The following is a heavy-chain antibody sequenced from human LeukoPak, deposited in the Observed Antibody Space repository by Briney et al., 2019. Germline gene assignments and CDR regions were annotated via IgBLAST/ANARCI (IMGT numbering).Heavy chain of an antibody. CDR1: GGSISSYY. J-gene: IGHJ6*03. Sequence: NPSETLSLTCTVSGGSISSYYWSWIRQPPGKGLEWIGYIYYSGSTNYNPSLKSRVTISVDTSKNQFSLKLSSVTAADTAVYYCASNHPFPIAAAGKPLYYYYYMDVRGKGTTVTVSS. V-gene: IGHV4-59*01. D-gene: IGHD6-13*01. CDR3: ASNHPFPIAAAGKPLYYYYYMDV. CDR2: IYYSGST.